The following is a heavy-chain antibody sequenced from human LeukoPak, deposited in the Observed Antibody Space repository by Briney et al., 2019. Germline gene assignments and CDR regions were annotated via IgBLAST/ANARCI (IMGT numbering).Heavy chain of an antibody. Sequence: SVKVSCKASGGTFSSYAISWVRQAPGQGLEWMGGIIPIFGTANYAQKFQGRVTITTDESTSTAYMELSSLRAEDTAVYYCARSHVPGGYYYYGMDVWGQGTTVTVSS. D-gene: IGHD1-14*01. J-gene: IGHJ6*02. V-gene: IGHV1-69*05. CDR2: IIPIFGTA. CDR3: ARSHVPGGYYYYGMDV. CDR1: GGTFSSYA.